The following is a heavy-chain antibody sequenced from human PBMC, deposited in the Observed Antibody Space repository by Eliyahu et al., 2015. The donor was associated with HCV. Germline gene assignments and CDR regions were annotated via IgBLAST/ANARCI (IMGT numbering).Heavy chain of an antibody. D-gene: IGHD6-19*01. CDR1: GGSFSGYY. CDR2: INHSGST. V-gene: IGHV4-34*01. Sequence: QVQLQQWGAGLLKPSETLSLTCAVYGGSFSGYYWSWIRQPPGKGLEWIGEINHSGSTNYNPSLKSRVTISVDTSKNQFSLKLSSVTAADTAVYYCARIHRKRIAVAGTAHYGMDVWGQGTTVTVSS. J-gene: IGHJ6*02. CDR3: ARIHRKRIAVAGTAHYGMDV.